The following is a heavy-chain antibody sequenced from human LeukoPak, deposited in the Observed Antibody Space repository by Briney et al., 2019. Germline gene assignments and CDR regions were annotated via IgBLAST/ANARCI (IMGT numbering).Heavy chain of an antibody. J-gene: IGHJ6*02. CDR3: ARVHVDSYYYYGMDV. Sequence: PSETLSLTCTVSDGSISNYYWSWIRQPPGKGLEWIGYINYSGSTKYNPSLKSRVTISIDTPKNQFSLKLSSVAAADTAVYYCARVHVDSYYYYGMDVWGQGTTVTVSS. D-gene: IGHD3-16*01. CDR2: INYSGST. V-gene: IGHV4-59*01. CDR1: DGSISNYY.